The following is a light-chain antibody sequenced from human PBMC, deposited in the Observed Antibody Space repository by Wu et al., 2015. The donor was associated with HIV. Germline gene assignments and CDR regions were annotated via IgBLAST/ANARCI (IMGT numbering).Light chain of an antibody. CDR1: QSISNW. V-gene: IGKV1-5*03. CDR2: KTF. CDR3: QQYNSYPYT. J-gene: IGKJ2*01. Sequence: DIQMTQSPSTLSASVGDRVTFACRASQSISNWLAWYQQNPGKAPKLLMYKTFSLESGVPSRFSGSGFGTEFTLTISSLQPEDFATYYCQQYNSYPYTFGQGTKLEI.